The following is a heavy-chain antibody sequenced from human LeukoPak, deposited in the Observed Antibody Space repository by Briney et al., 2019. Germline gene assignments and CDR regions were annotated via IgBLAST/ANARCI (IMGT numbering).Heavy chain of an antibody. Sequence: SDTLSLTCTISDGSISIYYWNWIRQPPGKGLEWIGYIYNSGSSTIYNPSLQSRVTISVDMSKNQFSLRLSSVTAADTAVYYCARGPAVAAPLGDLVDYWGQGTLVTVSS. CDR1: DGSISIYY. CDR2: IYNSGSST. CDR3: ARGPAVAAPLGDLVDY. D-gene: IGHD6-19*01. V-gene: IGHV4-59*12. J-gene: IGHJ4*02.